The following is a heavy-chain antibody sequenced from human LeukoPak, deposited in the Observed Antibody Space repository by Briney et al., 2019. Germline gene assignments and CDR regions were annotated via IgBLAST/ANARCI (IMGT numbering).Heavy chain of an antibody. CDR1: GFTFSSYA. V-gene: IGHV3-30-3*01. D-gene: IGHD1-26*01. CDR3: ARDMSGSYGTFDY. CDR2: LSSDGNNN. J-gene: IGHJ4*02. Sequence: GGSLRLSCAASGFTFSSYAMHWVRQAPGKGLEWVAVLSSDGNNNYYADSVKGRSTISRDNSKNTLFLQINSLRAEDTAVYYCARDMSGSYGTFDYWGQGTLVTVSS.